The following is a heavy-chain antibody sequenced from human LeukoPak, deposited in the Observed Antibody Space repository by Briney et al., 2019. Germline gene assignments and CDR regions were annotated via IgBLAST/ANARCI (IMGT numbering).Heavy chain of an antibody. V-gene: IGHV1-2*02. CDR1: GYIFTAYY. CDR3: ARSREVPHFDL. D-gene: IGHD1-26*01. CDR2: INPNSGGT. J-gene: IGHJ4*02. Sequence: ASVKVSCKASGYIFTAYYVHWVRQAPRQGPEWMGWINPNSGGTKYAQNFQGRVTMTRDTSISTAYMELSGLESDDTAVYYCARSREVPHFDLWGQGTLVTVSS.